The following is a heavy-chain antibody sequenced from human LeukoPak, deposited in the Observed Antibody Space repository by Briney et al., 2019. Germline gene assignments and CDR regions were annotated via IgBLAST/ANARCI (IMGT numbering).Heavy chain of an antibody. J-gene: IGHJ6*03. Sequence: SETLSLTCIFSGGSISSYYWSWIRQPAGKGLEWIGYVDHTGSTNFNPSLNGRVSISRDTSKNLFSLRLRSVTAADTAVYFCARGRVSSSTWYSTYYYYFYMDVWGKGTTVTVSS. V-gene: IGHV4-59*01. CDR1: GGSISSYY. CDR2: VDHTGST. D-gene: IGHD4-11*01. CDR3: ARGRVSSSTWYSTYYYYFYMDV.